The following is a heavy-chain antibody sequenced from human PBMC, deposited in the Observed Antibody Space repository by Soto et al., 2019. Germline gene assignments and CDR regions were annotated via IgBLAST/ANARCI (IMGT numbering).Heavy chain of an antibody. J-gene: IGHJ6*02. Sequence: QVQLVQSGAEVKKPGSSVKVSCKASGGTFSSYAISWVRQAPGQGLEWMGGSIPSSGTANYAQKFQGRVTITADESTSTAYMELSSLRSEDTAVYYCARSQGSSTSLEIYYYYYYGMDVWGQGPTVTVSS. CDR3: ARSQGSSTSLEIYYYYYYGMDV. D-gene: IGHD2-2*01. V-gene: IGHV1-69*01. CDR2: SIPSSGTA. CDR1: GGTFSSYA.